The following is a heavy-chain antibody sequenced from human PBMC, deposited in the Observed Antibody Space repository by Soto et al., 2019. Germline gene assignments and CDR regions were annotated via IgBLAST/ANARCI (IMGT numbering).Heavy chain of an antibody. CDR2: ISGSGGST. D-gene: IGHD3-16*02. J-gene: IGHJ4*02. Sequence: PGGSLRLSCAASGFTFSSYAMSWVRQAPGKGLEWVSAISGSGGSTYYADSVKGRFTISRDNSKNTLYLQMNSLRAEDTAVYYCAKYSLDDMEAMITFGGVIVNYFDYWGQGTLVTVSS. V-gene: IGHV3-23*01. CDR1: GFTFSSYA. CDR3: AKYSLDDMEAMITFGGVIVNYFDY.